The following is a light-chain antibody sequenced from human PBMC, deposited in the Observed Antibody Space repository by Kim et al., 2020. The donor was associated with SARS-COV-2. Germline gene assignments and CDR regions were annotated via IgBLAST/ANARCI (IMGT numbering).Light chain of an antibody. J-gene: IGKJ1*01. V-gene: IGKV1-5*03. CDR3: KQYETYWT. CDR2: QAS. Sequence: DIQMTQSPSTLSAFVGTRVTITCRASQSVDNWLAWYQQMPGKAPKLLIYQASKLASGGPSRFSGSGSGTTFTLTIYNLQPDDSAIYYCKQYETYWTFGPGTKVDI. CDR1: QSVDNW.